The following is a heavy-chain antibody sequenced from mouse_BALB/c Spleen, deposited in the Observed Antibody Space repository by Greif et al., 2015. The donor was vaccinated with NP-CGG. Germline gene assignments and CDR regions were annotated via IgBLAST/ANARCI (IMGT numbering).Heavy chain of an antibody. D-gene: IGHD1-1*01. CDR2: IDPANGNT. CDR1: GFNIKDTY. V-gene: IGHV14-3*02. CDR3: ARCQLRGAWFAY. J-gene: IGHJ3*01. Sequence: EVQLQESGAELVKPGASVKLSCTASGFNIKDTYMHWVKQRPEQGLEWIGRIDPANGNTKYDPKFQGKATITADTSSNTAYLQLSSLTSEDTAVYYCARCQLRGAWFAYWGQGTLVTVSA.